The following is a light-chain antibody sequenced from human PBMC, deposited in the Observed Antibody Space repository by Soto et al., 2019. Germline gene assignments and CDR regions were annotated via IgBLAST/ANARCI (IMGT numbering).Light chain of an antibody. CDR3: QQLNSYPWT. V-gene: IGKV1-9*01. J-gene: IGKJ1*01. Sequence: DIQLTQSPSFLSASVGDRVTITCRASQAISSYLAWFLQRPGKAPKVLIYAASTLQSGVPSRFSGSGSGTEFTLTISSLQPEDFATYFCQQLNSYPWTFGQGTKVEVK. CDR2: AAS. CDR1: QAISSY.